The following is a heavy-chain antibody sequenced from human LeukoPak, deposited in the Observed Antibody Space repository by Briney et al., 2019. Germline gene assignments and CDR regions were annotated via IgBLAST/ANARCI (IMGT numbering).Heavy chain of an antibody. J-gene: IGHJ2*01. D-gene: IGHD4-23*01. CDR1: GGSISSYS. CDR3: ASNSPLYGDNSGGWYFGL. V-gene: IGHV4-59*01. CDR2: IYYSGST. Sequence: SETLSLTCTVSGGSISSYSWSWIRQPPGKGLEWIGYIYYSGSTTYNPSLKSRVTISVGTSQNQFSLRLSSVTAADTAVYYCASNSPLYGDNSGGWYFGLWGRGTLVTVSS.